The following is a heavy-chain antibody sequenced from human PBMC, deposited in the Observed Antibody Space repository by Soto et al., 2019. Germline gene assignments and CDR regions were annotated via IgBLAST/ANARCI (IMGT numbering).Heavy chain of an antibody. Sequence: GASVKVSCKASGYTFTTFGISWVRQAPGQGLEWMGWISAYNGDTSYAQNLQGRFTMTTDSSTSTAYMEVRSLRSDDTAVYYFASRYPKGGMYYFHYWGQGTLVTVSS. CDR1: GYTFTTFG. D-gene: IGHD2-15*01. CDR3: ASRYPKGGMYYFHY. V-gene: IGHV1-18*01. J-gene: IGHJ4*02. CDR2: ISAYNGDT.